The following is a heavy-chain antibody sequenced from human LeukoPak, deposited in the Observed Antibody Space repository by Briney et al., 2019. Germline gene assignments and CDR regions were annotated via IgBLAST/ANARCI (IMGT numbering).Heavy chain of an antibody. D-gene: IGHD5-24*01. CDR3: ARGSKTRRDGYNPGDY. Sequence: SETLSLTCAVYGGSFSGYYWSWIRQPPGKGLEWIGEINHSGSTNYNPSLKSRVTISVDTSKNQFSLKLSSVTAADTAVYYCARGSKTRRDGYNPGDYWGEGTLVTVSS. J-gene: IGHJ4*02. CDR1: GGSFSGYY. V-gene: IGHV4-34*01. CDR2: INHSGST.